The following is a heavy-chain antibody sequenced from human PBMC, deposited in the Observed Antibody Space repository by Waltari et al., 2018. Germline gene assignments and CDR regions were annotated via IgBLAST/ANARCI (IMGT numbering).Heavy chain of an antibody. D-gene: IGHD3-10*01. V-gene: IGHV4-34*01. J-gene: IGHJ5*02. CDR2: INHSGST. Sequence: QVQLQQWGAGLLKPSETLSLTCAVYGGSFSGYYWSWIRQPPGKGLEWIGEINHSGSTNHNPSLKSRVNISVDTSKNQFSLKLSSVTAADTAVYYCARGWGSGLQSYNGFDPWGQGTLVTVSS. CDR3: ARGWGSGLQSYNGFDP. CDR1: GGSFSGYY.